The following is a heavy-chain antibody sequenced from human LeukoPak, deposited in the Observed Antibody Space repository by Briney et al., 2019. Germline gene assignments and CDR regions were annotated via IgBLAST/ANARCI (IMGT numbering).Heavy chain of an antibody. V-gene: IGHV3-64*04. CDR2: ITSHGGSA. J-gene: IGHJ5*02. CDR1: GFTFSSYG. CDR3: AKDRGYSSSWWFDP. D-gene: IGHD6-6*01. Sequence: PGGSLRLSCSASGFTFSSYGIHWVRQAPGKGLEYVSTITSHGGSAYYADSVKGRFTISRDNSKNTLYLQMNSLRAEDTAVYYCAKDRGYSSSWWFDPWGQGTLVTVSS.